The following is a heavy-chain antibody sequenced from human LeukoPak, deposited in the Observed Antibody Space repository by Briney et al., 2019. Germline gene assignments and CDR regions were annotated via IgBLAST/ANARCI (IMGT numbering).Heavy chain of an antibody. V-gene: IGHV4-34*01. D-gene: IGHD3-10*01. J-gene: IGHJ4*02. CDR1: GGSFSGYY. Sequence: SETLSLTCAVYGGSFSGYYWSWIRQPPGKGLEWIGEINHSGSTNYNPSLKSRVTISVDTSKNQFSLKLSSVTAADTAVYYCARGRVRVRMVRGVSFDYWGQGTLVTVSS. CDR3: ARGRVRVRMVRGVSFDY. CDR2: INHSGST.